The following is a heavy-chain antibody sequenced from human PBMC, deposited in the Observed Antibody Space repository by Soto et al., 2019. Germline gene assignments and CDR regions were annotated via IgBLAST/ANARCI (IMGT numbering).Heavy chain of an antibody. CDR1: GYTFASYG. CDR2: ISAYNGNT. V-gene: IGHV1-18*04. Sequence: ASVKVSCKASGYTFASYGISWVRQAPGQGLEWMGWISAYNGNTNYAQKLQGRVTMTTDTSTSTAYMELRSLRSDDTAVYYCARETHHTIFGVVMPDYYYYYGMDVWGQGTTVTVSS. D-gene: IGHD3-3*01. CDR3: ARETHHTIFGVVMPDYYYYYGMDV. J-gene: IGHJ6*02.